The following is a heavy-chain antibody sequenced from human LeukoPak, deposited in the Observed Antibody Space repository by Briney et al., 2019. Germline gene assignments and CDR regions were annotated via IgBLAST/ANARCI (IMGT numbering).Heavy chain of an antibody. J-gene: IGHJ4*02. Sequence: NSSETLSLTCTVSGGSISSSSYFWGWIRQPPGKGLEWIGSIYYSGSTYYNPSLESRVTISVDTSKNQFSLKLRSVTAGDTAVYYCARVPESVGINYFDSWGQGTQVTVSS. CDR3: ARVPESVGINYFDS. D-gene: IGHD1-26*01. V-gene: IGHV4-39*01. CDR2: IYYSGST. CDR1: GGSISSSSYF.